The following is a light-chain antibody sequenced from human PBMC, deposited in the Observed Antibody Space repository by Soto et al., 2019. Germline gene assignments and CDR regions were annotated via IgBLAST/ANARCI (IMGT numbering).Light chain of an antibody. J-gene: IGLJ2*01. CDR2: DVS. CDR3: ISYTTSTTLVV. V-gene: IGLV2-14*03. Sequence: QPASVSGSPGQSITISCTGTSSDVGNYNYVSWYQHHPGKAPKLMIYDVSNRPSGVSNRFSGSKSGNTASLTISGLQAEDEADYYCISYTTSTTLVVFGGGTKLTVL. CDR1: SSDVGNYNY.